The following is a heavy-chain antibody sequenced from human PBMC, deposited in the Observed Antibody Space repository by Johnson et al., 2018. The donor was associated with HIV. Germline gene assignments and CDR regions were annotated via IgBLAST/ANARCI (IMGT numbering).Heavy chain of an antibody. CDR3: AKGRSSTPWEHAFDI. V-gene: IGHV3-11*04. D-gene: IGHD1-1*01. J-gene: IGHJ3*02. CDR2: ISSSGSTI. Sequence: QVQLVESGGGVVKPGGSLRLSCAASGFTFSDYYMSWIRQAPGKGLEWVSYISSSGSTIYYADSVKGRFTISRDNAKNTLYLQMNSLRGEDTAVYFCAKGRSSTPWEHAFDIWGRGTRVTVSS. CDR1: GFTFSDYY.